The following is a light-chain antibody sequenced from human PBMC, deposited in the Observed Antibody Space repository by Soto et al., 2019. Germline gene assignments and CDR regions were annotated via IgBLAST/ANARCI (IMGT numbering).Light chain of an antibody. J-gene: IGLJ2*01. Sequence: QSALTQPASVSGSPGQSITISCTGTSSNIGDYDYVSWYQHLPGKAPKLLIFDVTHRPSGVSDHFSGAKSGNTASLPISAVRPDDEADYYCCSYTDIALDVVFGGGTKLTVL. CDR2: DVT. V-gene: IGLV2-14*01. CDR1: SSNIGDYDY. CDR3: CSYTDIALDVV.